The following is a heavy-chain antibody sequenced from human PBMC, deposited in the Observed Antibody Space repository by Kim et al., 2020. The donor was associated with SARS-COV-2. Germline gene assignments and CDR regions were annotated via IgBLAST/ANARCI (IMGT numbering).Heavy chain of an antibody. D-gene: IGHD3-10*01. V-gene: IGHV1-18*01. J-gene: IGHJ6*02. Sequence: ASVKVSCKASGYTFTSYGISWVRQAPGQGLEWMGWISAYNGNTNYAQKLQGRVTMTTDTSTSTAYMELRSLRSDDTAVYYCARDGWFGELLSYGMDVWGQGTTVTVSS. CDR1: GYTFTSYG. CDR2: ISAYNGNT. CDR3: ARDGWFGELLSYGMDV.